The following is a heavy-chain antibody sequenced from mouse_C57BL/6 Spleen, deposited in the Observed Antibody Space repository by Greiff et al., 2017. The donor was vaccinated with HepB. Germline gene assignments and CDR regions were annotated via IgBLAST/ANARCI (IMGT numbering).Heavy chain of an antibody. CDR3: ARRGEDAMDY. V-gene: IGHV5-15*01. J-gene: IGHJ4*01. Sequence: EVQLQQSGGGLVQPGGSLKLSCAASGFTFSDYGMAWVRQAPRKGPEWVAFISNLAYSIYYADTVTGRFTISRENAKNTLYLEMSSLRSEDTAMYYCARRGEDAMDYWGQGTSVTVSS. CDR2: ISNLAYSI. CDR1: GFTFSDYG.